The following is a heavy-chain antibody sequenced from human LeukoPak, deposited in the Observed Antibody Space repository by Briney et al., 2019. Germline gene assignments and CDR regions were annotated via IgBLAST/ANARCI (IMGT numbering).Heavy chain of an antibody. J-gene: IGHJ4*02. CDR2: FNPNSGGT. V-gene: IGHV1-2*02. CDR3: ARSASSGWYDPLDFDY. D-gene: IGHD6-19*01. CDR1: GYTFTGYY. Sequence: ASVTVSCNASGYTFTGYYMHWVRHPPAQGLERKGWFNPNSGGTNYAQKFQGRVTMTRDTSISTAYMELSRLRSDDTAVYYCARSASSGWYDPLDFDYWGQGTLVTVSS.